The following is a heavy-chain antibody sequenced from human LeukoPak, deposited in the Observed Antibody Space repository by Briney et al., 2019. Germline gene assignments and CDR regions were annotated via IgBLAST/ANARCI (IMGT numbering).Heavy chain of an antibody. Sequence: GGSLRLSCAASGFTFSSYAMSWVRQAPGKGLEWVSAISVSGGTTYYIDSVKGRFTITRDNFKNTLYLQMNSLRAEDTAVYYCAKDPSGWRVKGYYYYYGMDVWGQRTTVTVSS. J-gene: IGHJ6*02. CDR2: ISVSGGTT. CDR3: AKDPSGWRVKGYYYYYGMDV. CDR1: GFTFSSYA. D-gene: IGHD6-19*01. V-gene: IGHV3-23*01.